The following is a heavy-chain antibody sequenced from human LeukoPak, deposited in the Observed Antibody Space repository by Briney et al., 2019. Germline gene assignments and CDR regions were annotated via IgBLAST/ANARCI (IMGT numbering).Heavy chain of an antibody. Sequence: PGGSLRLSCAASGSTFSNHAMSWFRQAPGKGLEWVSAISPPGGTTYFADSVKGRFIISRDNSKNTLYLQLNSLRAGDTAIYYCAREYSYGYDDWFDPWGQGTLVTVSS. CDR3: AREYSYGYDDWFDP. D-gene: IGHD5-18*01. CDR2: ISPPGGTT. V-gene: IGHV3-23*01. CDR1: GSTFSNHA. J-gene: IGHJ5*02.